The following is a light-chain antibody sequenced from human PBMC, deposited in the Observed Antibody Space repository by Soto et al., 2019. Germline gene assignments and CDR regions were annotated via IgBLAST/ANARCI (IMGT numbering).Light chain of an antibody. CDR3: QSYDTPVYV. CDR1: NSNWGSNT. CDR2: SNN. J-gene: IGLJ1*01. V-gene: IGLV1-44*01. Sequence: QSVLTQTPSVSGTPGQRVTISCSGKNSNWGSNTVSWYQQLPGKAPERLIHSNNQRPSAVPDRFSGSRSGTSASLAITGLQPEDEADYYCQSYDTPVYVFGGGTKVTV.